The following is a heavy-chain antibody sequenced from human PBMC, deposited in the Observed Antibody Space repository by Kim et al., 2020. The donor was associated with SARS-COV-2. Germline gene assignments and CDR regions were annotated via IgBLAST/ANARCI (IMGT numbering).Heavy chain of an antibody. CDR3: ARHPAMATVTFDY. CDR1: GGSISSSHYY. D-gene: IGHD4-17*01. J-gene: IGHJ4*02. CDR2: IFYSGTT. V-gene: IGHV4-39*01. Sequence: SETLSLTCTVSGGSISSSHYYWGWIRQPPGKGLVWIGSIFYSGTTYYNPSLKSRVTISLDTSKNQFSLKLSSVTAADTAVYYCARHPAMATVTFDYWGQGTLVTVSS.